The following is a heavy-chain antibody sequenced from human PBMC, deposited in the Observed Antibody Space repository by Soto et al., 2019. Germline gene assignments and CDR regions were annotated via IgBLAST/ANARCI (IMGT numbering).Heavy chain of an antibody. CDR1: GFTFSSYA. J-gene: IGHJ5*02. CDR2: ISGSGGST. CDR3: AKDRKYYDILTGYLDWFDP. Sequence: EVQLLESGGGLVQPGGSLRLSCAASGFTFSSYAMSWVRQAPGKGLEWVSAISGSGGSTYYADSVKGRFTIPRDNSKNTLYLQMNSLRAEDTAVYYCAKDRKYYDILTGYLDWFDPWGQGTLVTVSS. V-gene: IGHV3-23*01. D-gene: IGHD3-9*01.